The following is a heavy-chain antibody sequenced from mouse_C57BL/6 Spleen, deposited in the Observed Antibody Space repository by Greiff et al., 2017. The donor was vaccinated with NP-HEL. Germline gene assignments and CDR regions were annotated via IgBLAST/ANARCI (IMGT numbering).Heavy chain of an antibody. V-gene: IGHV1-64*01. Sequence: QVHVKQPGAELVKPGASVKLSCKASGYTFTSYWMHWVKQRPGQGLEWIGMIHPNSGSTNYNEKFKSKATLTVDKSSSTAYMQLSSLTSEDSAVYYCARDYSNYGYFDVWGTGTTVTVSS. CDR3: ARDYSNYGYFDV. CDR2: IHPNSGST. CDR1: GYTFTSYW. D-gene: IGHD2-5*01. J-gene: IGHJ1*03.